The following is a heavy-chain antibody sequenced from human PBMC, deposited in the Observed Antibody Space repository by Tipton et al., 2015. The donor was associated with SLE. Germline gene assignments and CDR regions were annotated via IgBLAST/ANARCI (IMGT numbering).Heavy chain of an antibody. D-gene: IGHD3-3*01. Sequence: SLRLSCAASGFTFSSYGMHWVRQAPGKGLEWVAVIWYDGSNKYYADSVKGRFTISRDNSKNTLYLQMNSLRAEDTAMYYCAKDVLRFLEGFDYWGQGTLVTVSS. V-gene: IGHV3-30*18. CDR1: GFTFSSYG. CDR2: IWYDGSNK. CDR3: AKDVLRFLEGFDY. J-gene: IGHJ4*02.